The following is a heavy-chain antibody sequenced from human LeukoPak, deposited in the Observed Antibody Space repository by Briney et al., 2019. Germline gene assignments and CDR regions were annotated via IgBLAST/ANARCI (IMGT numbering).Heavy chain of an antibody. Sequence: SETLSLTCTVSGGSISDNYWSWIRQPPGKGLEWIGYAYYSGHTNYNSSLKSRVTMSLDTSKSQFSLRLSSVTAADTAVYFCARHPFATPFDYWVPGTLVTVSS. V-gene: IGHV4-59*08. J-gene: IGHJ4*02. D-gene: IGHD2-15*01. CDR3: ARHPFATPFDY. CDR2: AYYSGHT. CDR1: GGSISDNY.